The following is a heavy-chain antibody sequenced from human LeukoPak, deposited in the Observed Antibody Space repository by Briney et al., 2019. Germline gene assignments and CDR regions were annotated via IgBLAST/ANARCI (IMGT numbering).Heavy chain of an antibody. D-gene: IGHD2-2*01. CDR2: INPNSGGT. J-gene: IGHJ6*02. CDR1: GYTFTGYY. V-gene: IGHV1-2*06. Sequence: GASVKVSCKASGYTFTGYYMHWVRQAPGQGLEWMGRINPNSGGTNYAQKFQGRVTMTRNTSISTAYMELSSLRSEDTAVYYCASRDIVVTYGMDVWGQGTTVTVSS. CDR3: ASRDIVVTYGMDV.